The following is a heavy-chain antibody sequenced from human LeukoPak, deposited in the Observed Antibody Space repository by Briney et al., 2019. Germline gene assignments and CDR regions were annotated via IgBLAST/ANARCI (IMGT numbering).Heavy chain of an antibody. V-gene: IGHV4-34*01. Sequence: PSETLSLTCAVYGGSFSGYYWSWIRQPPGKGLEWIGEINHSGSTNYNPSLKSRVTISVDTSKNQFSLKLSSVTAADTAVYYCAKVGSSGWPFDLWGQGTLVTVSS. CDR1: GGSFSGYY. CDR2: INHSGST. CDR3: AKVGSSGWPFDL. D-gene: IGHD6-19*01. J-gene: IGHJ5*02.